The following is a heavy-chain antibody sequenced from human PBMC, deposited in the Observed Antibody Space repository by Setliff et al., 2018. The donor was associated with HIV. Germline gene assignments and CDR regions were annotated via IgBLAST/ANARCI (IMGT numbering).Heavy chain of an antibody. J-gene: IGHJ4*02. CDR3: TRWYDSIGYPHLAFFDY. CDR2: ISFDGKSK. CDR1: GFTFSSYA. D-gene: IGHD3-22*01. Sequence: GGSLRLSCAASGFTFSSYAIHCVRQAPGRGLEWVAVISFDGKSKYYADSVRGRFTISRDDSKNTLYLQMNSLRAEDTAMYYCTRWYDSIGYPHLAFFDYWGQGTLVTSPQ. V-gene: IGHV3-30*04.